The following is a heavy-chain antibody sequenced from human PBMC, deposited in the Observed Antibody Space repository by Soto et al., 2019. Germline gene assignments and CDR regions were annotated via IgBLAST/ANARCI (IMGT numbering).Heavy chain of an antibody. CDR2: ISYDGSNK. V-gene: IGHV3-30-3*01. CDR3: ARDRDTAMVLVPDY. J-gene: IGHJ4*02. Sequence: QVQLVESGGGVVQPGRSLRLSCAASGFTFSSYAMHWVRQAPGKGLEWVAVISYDGSNKYYADSVKGRFTISRDNSKNTLYLQMNSLRAEDTAVYYCARDRDTAMVLVPDYWGQGTLVTVSS. D-gene: IGHD5-18*01. CDR1: GFTFSSYA.